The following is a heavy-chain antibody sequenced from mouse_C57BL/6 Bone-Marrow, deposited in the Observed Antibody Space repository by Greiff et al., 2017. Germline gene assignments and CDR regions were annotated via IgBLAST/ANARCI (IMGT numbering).Heavy chain of an antibody. CDR3: AQINGWLLYYYAMDY. J-gene: IGHJ4*01. V-gene: IGHV8-5*01. CDR1: GFSLSTSNMG. Sequence: QVTLKVSGPGILQPSQTLSLTCSFSGFSLSTSNMGIGWIRQPSGKGLEWLAHIWWNDDKYYNPSLKSRLTISKYTSNHQVFLKITSVDTADTATYYCAQINGWLLYYYAMDYWGQGTSVTVSS. D-gene: IGHD2-3*01. CDR2: IWWNDDK.